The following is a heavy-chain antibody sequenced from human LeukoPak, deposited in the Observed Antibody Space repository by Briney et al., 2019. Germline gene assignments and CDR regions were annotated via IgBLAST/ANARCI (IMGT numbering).Heavy chain of an antibody. J-gene: IGHJ6*03. Sequence: SETLSLTCTVSGGSISSYYWSWIRQPPGKGLEWIGYIYYSGSTNYNPSLKSRVTISVDTSKNQFSPKLSSVTAADTAVYYCAREMLLWFGEANYYYYMDVWGKGTTVTVSS. CDR2: IYYSGST. V-gene: IGHV4-59*01. CDR3: AREMLLWFGEANYYYYMDV. D-gene: IGHD3-10*01. CDR1: GGSISSYY.